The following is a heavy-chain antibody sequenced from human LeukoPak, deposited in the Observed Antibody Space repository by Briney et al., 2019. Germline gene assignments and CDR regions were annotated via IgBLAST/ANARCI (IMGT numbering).Heavy chain of an antibody. CDR1: GFSFSSYG. V-gene: IGHV3-33*06. D-gene: IGHD3-22*01. CDR2: IWYDGSIK. Sequence: PGGSLRLSCAASGFSFSSYGMHWGRQAPGKGLEWVAVIWYDGSIKYYGDSVKGRFTISRDNSKNTLYLQMNSLSAEDTAVYYCAKSRGYYYEKSGPADYWGQGTLVTVSS. J-gene: IGHJ4*02. CDR3: AKSRGYYYEKSGPADY.